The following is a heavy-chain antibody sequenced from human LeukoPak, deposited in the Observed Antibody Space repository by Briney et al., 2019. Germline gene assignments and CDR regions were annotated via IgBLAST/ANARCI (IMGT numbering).Heavy chain of an antibody. V-gene: IGHV1-18*01. D-gene: IGHD1-26*01. CDR3: ATETYSGSPSGDY. CDR2: ISGYNGNT. J-gene: IGHJ4*02. CDR1: GYSLSTYG. Sequence: ASVKVSCKASGYSLSTYGISWLRQAPGQGLEWMGWISGYNGNTNYAQNLQGRVTMTTDTSSNTAYMELRSLRSDDTAVYYCATETYSGSPSGDYWGQGTLVTVSS.